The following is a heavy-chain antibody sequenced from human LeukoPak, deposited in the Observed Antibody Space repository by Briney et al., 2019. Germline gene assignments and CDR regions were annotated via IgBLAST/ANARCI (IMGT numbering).Heavy chain of an antibody. CDR3: ARMLWDY. Sequence: GGSLRLSCAASGFTFSSYGMHWVRQAPGKGLEWVAAIWYDGSNKYYADSVKGRFTISRDNSKNTLYLQMNSLRAEDTAVYYCARMLWDYWGQGTLVTVSS. CDR1: GFTFSSYG. CDR2: IWYDGSNK. D-gene: IGHD2-8*01. V-gene: IGHV3-33*01. J-gene: IGHJ4*02.